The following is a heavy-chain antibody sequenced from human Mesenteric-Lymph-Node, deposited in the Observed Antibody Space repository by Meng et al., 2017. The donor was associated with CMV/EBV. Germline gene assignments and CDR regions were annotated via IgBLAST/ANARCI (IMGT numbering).Heavy chain of an antibody. J-gene: IGHJ3*02. V-gene: IGHV3-23*01. D-gene: IGHD6-19*01. Sequence: GESLKISCAASGFTFSSYAMSWVRQAPGKGLEWVSGISGSGGSTYYADSVKGRFTISRDNSKNTLYLQMNSLRAEDTAVYYCAKRAYSSGWHGGDAFDIWGQGTMVTVSS. CDR1: GFTFSSYA. CDR3: AKRAYSSGWHGGDAFDI. CDR2: ISGSGGST.